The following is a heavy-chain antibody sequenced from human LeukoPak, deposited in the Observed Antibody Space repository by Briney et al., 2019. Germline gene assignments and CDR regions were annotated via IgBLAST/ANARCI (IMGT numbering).Heavy chain of an antibody. CDR3: ARTIAVAGKGMDV. V-gene: IGHV1-2*02. Sequence: VKVSCKASGHTFTGYYMHWVRQAPGQGLEWMGWINPNSGGTNYAQKFQGRVTMTRDTSISTAYMELSRLRSDDTAVYYCARTIAVAGKGMDVWGQGTTVTVSS. J-gene: IGHJ6*02. CDR1: GHTFTGYY. CDR2: INPNSGGT. D-gene: IGHD6-19*01.